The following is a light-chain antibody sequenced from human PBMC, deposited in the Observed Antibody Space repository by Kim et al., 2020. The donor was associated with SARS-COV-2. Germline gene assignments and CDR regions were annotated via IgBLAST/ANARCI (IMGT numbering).Light chain of an antibody. V-gene: IGLV6-57*03. J-gene: IGLJ3*02. CDR1: SGSIASNY. Sequence: NFMLTQPHSVSESPGKTVTISCTRSSGSIASNYVQWYQQRPGSAPTPVIYEDNQRPSGVPDRFSGSIDSSSSSASLTISGLKTEDEADYYCQSYESNFWVFGGGTQLTVL. CDR3: QSYESNFWV. CDR2: EDN.